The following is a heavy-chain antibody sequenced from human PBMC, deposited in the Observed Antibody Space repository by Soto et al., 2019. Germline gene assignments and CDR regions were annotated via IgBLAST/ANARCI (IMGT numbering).Heavy chain of an antibody. V-gene: IGHV1-18*01. Sequence: GASVKVSCKASGYTFTDLGISWVRQAPGQGLEWMTWISTYNGNTNYTQKLQSRVTMTTDTSTSTAYMELRGLRSDDTAVYYCAREYCSSTSCYGVDYWG. J-gene: IGHJ4*01. CDR2: ISTYNGNT. CDR3: AREYCSSTSCYGVDY. CDR1: GYTFTDLG. D-gene: IGHD2-2*01.